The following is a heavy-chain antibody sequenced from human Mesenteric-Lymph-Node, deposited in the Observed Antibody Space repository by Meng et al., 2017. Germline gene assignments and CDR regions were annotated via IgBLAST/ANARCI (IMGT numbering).Heavy chain of an antibody. Sequence: GESLKISCAASGFTFSSYEMNWVRQAPGKGLEWVSYISSSGSTIYYADSVKGRFTISRDNAKNSLYLQMNSLRAEDTAVYYCATYYYDSSGYYHDAFDIWGQGTRVTVSS. CDR1: GFTFSSYE. D-gene: IGHD3-22*01. CDR3: ATYYYDSSGYYHDAFDI. V-gene: IGHV3-48*03. CDR2: ISSSGSTI. J-gene: IGHJ3*02.